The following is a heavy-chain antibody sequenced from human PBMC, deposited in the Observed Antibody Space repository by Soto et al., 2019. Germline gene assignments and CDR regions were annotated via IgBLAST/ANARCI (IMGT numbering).Heavy chain of an antibody. D-gene: IGHD6-13*01. J-gene: IGHJ6*02. Sequence: XATLSLTCAVYGGSFSGYYWSWIRQPPGKGLEWIGEINHSGSTNYNPSLKSRVTISVDTSKNQFSLKLSSVTAADTAVYYCARGIAAAGTGLYYYGMDVWGQGTTVTVSS. V-gene: IGHV4-34*01. CDR3: ARGIAAAGTGLYYYGMDV. CDR1: GGSFSGYY. CDR2: INHSGST.